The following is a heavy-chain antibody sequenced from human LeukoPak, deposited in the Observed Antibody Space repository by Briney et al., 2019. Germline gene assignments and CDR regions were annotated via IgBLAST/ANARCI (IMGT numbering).Heavy chain of an antibody. CDR3: ARGYCSSTSCYSVVDY. D-gene: IGHD2-2*01. CDR2: IIPIFGIA. CDR1: GGTFSSYA. V-gene: IGHV1-69*04. Sequence: ASVKVSCKASGGTFSSYAISWVRQAPGQGLEWMGRIIPIFGIANYAQKFQGRVTITADKSTSTAYTELSSLRSEDTAVYYCARGYCSSTSCYSVVDYWGQGTLVTVSS. J-gene: IGHJ4*02.